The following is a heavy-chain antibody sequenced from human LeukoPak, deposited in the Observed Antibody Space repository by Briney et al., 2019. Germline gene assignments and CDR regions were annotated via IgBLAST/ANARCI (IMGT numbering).Heavy chain of an antibody. CDR1: GGSINRGGYY. J-gene: IGHJ5*02. D-gene: IGHD6-13*01. Sequence: PSQTLSLTCTVPGGSINRGGYYWSWIRQHPGKGLEWIGYIYYSGSTYYNPSLKSRVTISLDTSKNQFSLKLTSVTAADTAVYYCAREGAAAWFDPWGQGTLVTVSS. CDR3: AREGAAAWFDP. CDR2: IYYSGST. V-gene: IGHV4-31*03.